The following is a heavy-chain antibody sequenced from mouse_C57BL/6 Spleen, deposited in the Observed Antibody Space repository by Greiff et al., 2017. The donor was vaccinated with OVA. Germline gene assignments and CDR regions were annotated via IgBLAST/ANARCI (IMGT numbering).Heavy chain of an antibody. D-gene: IGHD2-2*01. CDR3: ARDYGYGYAKDY. Sequence: QVQLKQPGAELVRPGSSVKLSCKASGYTFTSYWMHWVKQRPIQGLEWIGNIDPSDSETYYNQKFKDKATLTVDKSSSTAYMQLSSLTSEDASVYYCARDYGYGYAKDYWGQGTTVTVSS. CDR1: GYTFTSYW. V-gene: IGHV1-52*01. CDR2: IDPSDSET. J-gene: IGHJ4*01.